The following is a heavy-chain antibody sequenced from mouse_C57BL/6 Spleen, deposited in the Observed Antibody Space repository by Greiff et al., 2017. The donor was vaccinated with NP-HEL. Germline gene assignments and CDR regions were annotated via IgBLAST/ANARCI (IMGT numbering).Heavy chain of an antibody. CDR3: APTGTPYFDY. V-gene: IGHV1-64*01. J-gene: IGHJ2*01. Sequence: VQGVESGAELVKPGASVKLSCKASGYTFTSYWMHWVKQRPGQGLEWIGMIHPNSGSTNYNEKFKSKATLTVDKSSSTAYMQLSSLTSEDSAVYYCAPTGTPYFDYWGQGTTLTVSS. D-gene: IGHD4-1*02. CDR1: GYTFTSYW. CDR2: IHPNSGST.